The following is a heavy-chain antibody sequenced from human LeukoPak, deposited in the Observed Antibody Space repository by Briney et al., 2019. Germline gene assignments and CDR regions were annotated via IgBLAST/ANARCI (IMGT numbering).Heavy chain of an antibody. CDR3: ARDVRLNY. CDR2: ISSSGSYI. J-gene: IGHJ4*02. Sequence: GGSLRLSCAASGFTFSSYSMNWVRQAPGKGLEWVSSISSSGSYIYYADSVKGRFTISRDNAKNSLYLQMNSLRAEDTAVYYCARDVRLNYWGQGTLVTVSS. CDR1: GFTFSSYS. V-gene: IGHV3-21*01. D-gene: IGHD3-16*01.